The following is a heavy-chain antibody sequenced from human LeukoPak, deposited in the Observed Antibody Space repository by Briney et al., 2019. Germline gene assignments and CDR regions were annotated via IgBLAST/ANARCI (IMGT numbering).Heavy chain of an antibody. D-gene: IGHD4-17*01. V-gene: IGHV3-7*01. CDR3: ARDSITVTPSADGYYYYYYMDV. CDR2: IKKDGSEK. CDR1: GFTFSGYW. Sequence: PGGSLRLSCEGSGFTFSGYWMTWVRQAPGKGLEWVANIKKDGSEKNYVESVKGRFTMSRDNAKNSVDLQMNSLRAEDTAVYYCARDSITVTPSADGYYYYYYMDVWGKGTTVTVSS. J-gene: IGHJ6*03.